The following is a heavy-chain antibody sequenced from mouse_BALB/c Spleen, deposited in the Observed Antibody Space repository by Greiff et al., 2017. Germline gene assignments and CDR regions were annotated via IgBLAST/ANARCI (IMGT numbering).Heavy chain of an antibody. V-gene: IGHV14-3*02. CDR2: IDPANGNT. Sequence: VQLKQPGAELVKPGASVKLSCKASGYTFTSYWMHWVKQRPEQGLEWIGRIDPANGNTKYDPKFQGKATITADTSSNTAYLQLSSLTSEDTAVYYCARAGFYDGYYGFAYWGQGTLVTVSA. J-gene: IGHJ3*01. D-gene: IGHD2-3*01. CDR1: GYTFTSYW. CDR3: ARAGFYDGYYGFAY.